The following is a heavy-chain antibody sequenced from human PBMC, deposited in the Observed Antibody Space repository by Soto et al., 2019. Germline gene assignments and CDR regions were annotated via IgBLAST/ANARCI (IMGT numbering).Heavy chain of an antibody. Sequence: EVQLVESGGGLVQPGRSLRLSCAASGFTFDDYAMHWVRQAPGKGLEWVSGVTWNSGSIGYADSVKGRFTISRDNAKNSLYLQMNSLRAEDTALYYCAKDIYYGSGTYSNGFDYWGQGTLVTVSS. CDR3: AKDIYYGSGTYSNGFDY. D-gene: IGHD3-10*01. CDR2: VTWNSGSI. J-gene: IGHJ4*02. V-gene: IGHV3-9*01. CDR1: GFTFDDYA.